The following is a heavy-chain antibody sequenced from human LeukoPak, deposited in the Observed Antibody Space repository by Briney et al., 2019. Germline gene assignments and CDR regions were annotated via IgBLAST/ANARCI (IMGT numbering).Heavy chain of an antibody. J-gene: IGHJ4*02. CDR2: ISSSSGYI. Sequence: GGSLRLSCAASGFTFSSYSMNWVRQAPGKGLEWVSSISSSSGYIYYADSVKGRFTISRDNAKNSLYLQMNSLRAEDTAVYYCARRGKDYYDSSGFDYWGQGTLVTVSS. V-gene: IGHV3-21*01. CDR3: ARRGKDYYDSSGFDY. D-gene: IGHD3-22*01. CDR1: GFTFSSYS.